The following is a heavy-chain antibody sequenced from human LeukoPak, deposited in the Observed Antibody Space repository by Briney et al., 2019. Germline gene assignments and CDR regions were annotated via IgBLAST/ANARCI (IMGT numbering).Heavy chain of an antibody. CDR3: ATEGDLGGY. V-gene: IGHV3-53*01. CDR2: IYSGGRT. D-gene: IGHD2-21*02. CDR1: GFTISSNS. Sequence: PGGSLRLSCAASGFTISSNSMSWVRQAPGERLEWVSFIYSGGRTYYADSVKGRFTISRDNSKNMLYLQMNSLRAEDTAVYYCATEGDLGGYWGQVTLVTVSS. J-gene: IGHJ4*02.